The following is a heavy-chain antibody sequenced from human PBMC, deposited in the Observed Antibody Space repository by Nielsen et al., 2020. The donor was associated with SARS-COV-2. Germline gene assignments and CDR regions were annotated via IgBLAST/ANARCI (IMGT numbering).Heavy chain of an antibody. CDR3: AKAFRSSDWVRAAADF. CDR2: IIGSGGRT. V-gene: IGHV3-23*01. Sequence: GEPLKISCAASGFTFSSYWMHWVRQAPGKGLEWVSGIIGSGGRTQYADSVEGRFTISRDNSKDTLFLQMNSLRAEDTAVYYCAKAFRSSDWVRAAADFWGQGTLVTVSS. J-gene: IGHJ4*02. CDR1: GFTFSSYW. D-gene: IGHD6-25*01.